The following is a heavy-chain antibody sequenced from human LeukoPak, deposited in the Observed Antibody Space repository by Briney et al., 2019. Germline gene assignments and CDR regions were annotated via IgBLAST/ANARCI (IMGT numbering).Heavy chain of an antibody. CDR3: ARESQLVPDY. D-gene: IGHD6-13*01. Sequence: GGSLRLSCAASGCTFSSYAMHWVRLAPGKGLEWVAVISYDGSNKYYADSVKGRFTISRDNSKNTLYLQMNSLRAEDTAVNYCARESQLVPDYWGQGTLLTVSS. J-gene: IGHJ4*02. CDR1: GCTFSSYA. V-gene: IGHV3-30-3*01. CDR2: ISYDGSNK.